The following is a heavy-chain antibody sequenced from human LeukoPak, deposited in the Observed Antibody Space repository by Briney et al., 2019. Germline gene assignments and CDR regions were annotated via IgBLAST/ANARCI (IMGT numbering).Heavy chain of an antibody. Sequence: GGSLRLSCAASGFTFSSYVMHWVRQAPGKGLEWVAFMSYDGSNKCYADSVKGRFTISRDNSKNTQYLQMNSLRAEDTAVYYCARAFDFWSGFGDYWGQGTLVTVSS. V-gene: IGHV3-30*04. CDR3: ARAFDFWSGFGDY. CDR1: GFTFSSYV. CDR2: MSYDGSNK. D-gene: IGHD3-3*01. J-gene: IGHJ4*02.